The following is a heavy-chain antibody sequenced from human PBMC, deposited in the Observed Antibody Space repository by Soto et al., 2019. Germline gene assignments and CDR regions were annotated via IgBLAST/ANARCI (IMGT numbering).Heavy chain of an antibody. Sequence: EVQLVESGGGLVQPGGSLRLSCVVSGFTFSDHYMDWVRQVPGKGLEWVGRIRNKVNSYTTQYAASVKGRFTISRDDSKNSLFLQMNSLKTEDAAVYYCARETNWFDPWGQGTLVTVSS. CDR1: GFTFSDHY. V-gene: IGHV3-72*01. CDR3: ARETNWFDP. CDR2: IRNKVNSYTT. J-gene: IGHJ5*02.